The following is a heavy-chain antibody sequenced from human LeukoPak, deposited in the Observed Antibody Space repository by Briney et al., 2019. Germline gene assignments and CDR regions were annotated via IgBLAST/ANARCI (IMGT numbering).Heavy chain of an antibody. Sequence: GGSLRLSCAASGFTFDDYAMHWVRHAPGKGLEWVSGISWNSGTIGYADSVKGRFTISRDNAKNSLFLQMNSLRAEDTALYYCAKSQQLWYYFDYWGQGTLVTVSS. CDR1: GFTFDDYA. J-gene: IGHJ4*02. CDR3: AKSQQLWYYFDY. CDR2: ISWNSGTI. V-gene: IGHV3-9*01. D-gene: IGHD5-18*01.